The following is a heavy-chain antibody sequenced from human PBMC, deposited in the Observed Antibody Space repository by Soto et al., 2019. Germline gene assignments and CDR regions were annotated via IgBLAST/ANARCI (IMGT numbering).Heavy chain of an antibody. CDR3: ARDPTTVVTPARPEYFQH. V-gene: IGHV1-18*01. CDR2: ISAYNGNT. D-gene: IGHD4-17*01. J-gene: IGHJ1*01. CDR1: GYTFTSYG. Sequence: QVQLVQSGAEVKKPGASVKVSCKASGYTFTSYGISWVRQAPGQGLEWMGWISAYNGNTNYAQKLRGRVTMTTDTSTSTAYMELRSLRSDDTAVYYCARDPTTVVTPARPEYFQHWGQGTLVTVSS.